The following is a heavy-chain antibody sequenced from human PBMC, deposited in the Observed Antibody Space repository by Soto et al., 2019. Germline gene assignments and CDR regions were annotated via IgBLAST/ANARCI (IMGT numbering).Heavy chain of an antibody. Sequence: SETLSLTCAVSGGSISSGGYSWSWIRQPPGKGLEWIGYIYHSGSTYYNPSLKSRVTISVDRSKNQFSLKLSSVTAADTAVYYCARDRGYCSSTSCYGPLNWFDPWGQGALVTVSS. D-gene: IGHD2-2*01. V-gene: IGHV4-30-2*01. CDR3: ARDRGYCSSTSCYGPLNWFDP. J-gene: IGHJ5*02. CDR1: GGSISSGGYS. CDR2: IYHSGST.